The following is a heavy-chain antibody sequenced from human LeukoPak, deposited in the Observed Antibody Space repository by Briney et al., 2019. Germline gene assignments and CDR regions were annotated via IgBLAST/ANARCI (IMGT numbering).Heavy chain of an antibody. V-gene: IGHV4-61*01. D-gene: IGHD3-3*01. CDR2: IYYSEST. CDR1: GGSVSSGSYY. Sequence: SETLSLTCTVSGGSVSSGSYYWSWIRQPPGKGLEWIGYIYYSESTNYNPSLKSRVTLSVDTSKNQFSLKLGSVTAADTAVYYCARGGGRLDYYYGMDVWGKGTTVTVSS. CDR3: ARGGGRLDYYYGMDV. J-gene: IGHJ6*04.